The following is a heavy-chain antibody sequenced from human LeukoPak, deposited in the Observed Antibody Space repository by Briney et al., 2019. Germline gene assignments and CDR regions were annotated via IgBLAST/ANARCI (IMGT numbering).Heavy chain of an antibody. CDR2: ISSSSSYI. CDR1: GFTFSSYS. Sequence: PGGSLRLSCAASGFTFSSYSMNWVRQAPGKGLEWVSSISSSSSYIYYADSVKGRFTISRDNAKNSLYLQMNSLRAEDTAVYYCARVSSSSCWYGSADVEYFQHWGQGTLVTVSS. D-gene: IGHD6-19*01. V-gene: IGHV3-21*01. J-gene: IGHJ1*01. CDR3: ARVSSSSCWYGSADVEYFQH.